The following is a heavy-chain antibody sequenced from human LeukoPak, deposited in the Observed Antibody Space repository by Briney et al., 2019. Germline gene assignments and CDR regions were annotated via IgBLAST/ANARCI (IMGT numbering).Heavy chain of an antibody. D-gene: IGHD3-16*01. CDR2: ISSSGSTI. CDR3: ARESERGMGY. CDR1: GFTFSDYE. V-gene: IGHV3-48*03. J-gene: IGHJ4*02. Sequence: GSLRLSCTASGFTFSDYEMNWVRQAPGKGLEWVSYISSSGSTIYYADSVKGRFTISRDNAKNSLYLQKNSLRAEDTALYYCARESERGMGYWGQGSLVTVSS.